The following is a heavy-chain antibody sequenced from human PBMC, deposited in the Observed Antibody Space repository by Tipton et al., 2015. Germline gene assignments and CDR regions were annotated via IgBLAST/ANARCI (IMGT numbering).Heavy chain of an antibody. CDR2: ISGRGGRT. Sequence: SLRLSCAASGFNFSDYYMSWIRQAPGKGLEWVSAISGRGGRTYYADSVKGRFTISRDNSKNTLYLQMNSLRAEDTAVYYCAKDPVIFPRDMITFGVSAADYWGQGTLVTVSS. V-gene: IGHV3-23*01. J-gene: IGHJ4*02. CDR3: AKDPVIFPRDMITFGVSAADY. D-gene: IGHD3-16*01. CDR1: GFNFSDYY.